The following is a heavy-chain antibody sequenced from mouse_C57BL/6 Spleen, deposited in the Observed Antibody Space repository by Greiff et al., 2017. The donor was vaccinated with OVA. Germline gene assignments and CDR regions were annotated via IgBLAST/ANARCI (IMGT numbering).Heavy chain of an antibody. Sequence: VQLQQSGAELVRPGTSVKVSCKASGYAFTNYLIEWVKQRPGQGLEWIGVINPGSGGTNYTEKFKGTATLTADNSSSTAYMQLSSLTSEDSAVYFCARDYYYGSSGGYVDVWGTGTTVTVSS. CDR1: GYAFTNYL. CDR2: INPGSGGT. D-gene: IGHD1-1*01. CDR3: ARDYYYGSSGGYVDV. V-gene: IGHV1-54*01. J-gene: IGHJ1*03.